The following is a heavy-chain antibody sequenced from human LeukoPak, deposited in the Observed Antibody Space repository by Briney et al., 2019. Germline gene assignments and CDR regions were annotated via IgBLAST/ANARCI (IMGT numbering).Heavy chain of an antibody. D-gene: IGHD6-13*01. Sequence: PGGSLRLSCAASGFTFSDYYMSWIRQAPGKGLDWISYISSSGSTIYYADSVKGRFTISRDNAKNSLYLQMNSLRAEDTAVYYCAKVQGSSSWYSSDYFDYWGQGTLVTISS. J-gene: IGHJ4*02. CDR2: ISSSGSTI. V-gene: IGHV3-11*04. CDR3: AKVQGSSSWYSSDYFDY. CDR1: GFTFSDYY.